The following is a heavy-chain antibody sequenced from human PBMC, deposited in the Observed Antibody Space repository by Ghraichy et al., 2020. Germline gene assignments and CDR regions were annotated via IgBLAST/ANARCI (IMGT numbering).Heavy chain of an antibody. CDR3: ARVTIAAESWFDP. CDR2: IYYSGST. J-gene: IGHJ5*02. V-gene: IGHV4-59*01. D-gene: IGHD6-13*01. CDR1: GGSISSYY. Sequence: GSLRLSCTVSGGSISSYYWSWIRQPPGKGLEWIGYIYYSGSTNYNPSLKSRVTISVDTSKNQFSLKLSSVTAADTAVYYCARVTIAAESWFDPWGQGTLVTVSS.